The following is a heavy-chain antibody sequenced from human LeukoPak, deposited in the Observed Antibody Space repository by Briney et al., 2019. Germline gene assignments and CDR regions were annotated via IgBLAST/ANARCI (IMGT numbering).Heavy chain of an antibody. Sequence: SETLSLTCTVSGGSISSYYWSWIRQPPGKGLEWIGFIYYSGSTNYNPSLKGRVTISVDTSKNQFSLKLSSVTAADTAVYYCARSRHVSYYGMDVWGQGTTVTVSS. V-gene: IGHV4-59*01. CDR1: GGSISSYY. CDR2: IYYSGST. J-gene: IGHJ6*02. CDR3: ARSRHVSYYGMDV.